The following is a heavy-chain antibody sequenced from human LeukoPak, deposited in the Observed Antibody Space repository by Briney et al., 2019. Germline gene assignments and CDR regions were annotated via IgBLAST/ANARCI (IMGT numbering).Heavy chain of an antibody. Sequence: GGSLRLSCAASGFTFRSYGMHWVRQAPGKGLEWGAVIWYDGSNKDYADSVKGRFTISRDNSENTLYFQMNSLRAEDTALYYCASDGIAVDRGIGYFDYWGQGTLVTVSS. CDR1: GFTFRSYG. D-gene: IGHD6-13*01. CDR3: ASDGIAVDRGIGYFDY. J-gene: IGHJ4*02. CDR2: IWYDGSNK. V-gene: IGHV3-33*01.